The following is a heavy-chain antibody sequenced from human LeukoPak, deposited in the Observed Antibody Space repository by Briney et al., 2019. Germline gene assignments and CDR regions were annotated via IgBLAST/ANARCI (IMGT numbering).Heavy chain of an antibody. CDR2: INWNGGST. CDR1: GFTFDDYG. CDR3: ARGGDIVATYPLLDY. Sequence: GGSLRLSCAASGFTFDDYGMSWVRQAPGKGLEWVSGINWNGGSTGYADSVKGRFTISRDNAKNSLYLRMNSLRAEDTALYYCARGGDIVATYPLLDYWGQGTLVTVSS. V-gene: IGHV3-20*04. D-gene: IGHD5-12*01. J-gene: IGHJ4*02.